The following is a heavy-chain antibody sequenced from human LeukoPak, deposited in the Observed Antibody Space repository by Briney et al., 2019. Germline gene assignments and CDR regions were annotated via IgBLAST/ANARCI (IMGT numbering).Heavy chain of an antibody. CDR1: GFTSSDNW. Sequence: AESLRLSCPASGFTSSDNWMNWVRHAPGKGLEWVSRIISDGSGTIYADSVKGRFTISRDNVKNPLYLQMNSLRAEDKAVYYCARHGYTYGFDSWGQGTLVTVSS. V-gene: IGHV3-74*01. J-gene: IGHJ5*01. D-gene: IGHD5-18*01. CDR2: IISDGSGT. CDR3: ARHGYTYGFDS.